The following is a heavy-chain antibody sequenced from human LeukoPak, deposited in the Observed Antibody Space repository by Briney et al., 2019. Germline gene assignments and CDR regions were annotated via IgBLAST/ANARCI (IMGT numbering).Heavy chain of an antibody. J-gene: IGHJ1*01. D-gene: IGHD3-22*01. CDR1: GFTFSSYW. Sequence: GGSLRLSCAASGFTFSSYWMSWVRQAPGKGLEWVANIKQDGSEKYYVDSVKGRFTISRDNAKNSLYLQMNSLRAEDTVVYYCASREYYYDSSGYYYSYFQHWGQGTLVTVSS. CDR3: ASREYYYDSSGYYYSYFQH. CDR2: IKQDGSEK. V-gene: IGHV3-7*01.